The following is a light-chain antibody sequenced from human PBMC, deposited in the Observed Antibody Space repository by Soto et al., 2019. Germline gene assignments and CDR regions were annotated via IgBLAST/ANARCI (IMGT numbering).Light chain of an antibody. Sequence: AIRMSQSTSSFSASTGDRVTVTCRASQGISSYLAWYQQKPGKAPKLLIYDASNMETGVPSRFTGSGSGTDFTFTISSLQPEDIATYYCQQYEIFPITFGQGTRLEIK. CDR1: QGISSY. V-gene: IGKV1-8*01. J-gene: IGKJ5*01. CDR2: DAS. CDR3: QQYEIFPIT.